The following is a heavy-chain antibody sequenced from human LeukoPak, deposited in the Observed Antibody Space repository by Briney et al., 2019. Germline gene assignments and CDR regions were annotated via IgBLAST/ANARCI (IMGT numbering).Heavy chain of an antibody. Sequence: GGSLRLSCVASGFTFSTYAMSWVRQAPGKGLDWVSSISDSGDTTYFADSVKGRFTISRDNSRNTLYLQMNSLRADDTAVYYCVRDLWSSGYAYSGYWGQGTLVTVSS. J-gene: IGHJ4*02. CDR2: ISDSGDTT. V-gene: IGHV3-23*01. CDR1: GFTFSTYA. D-gene: IGHD3-22*01. CDR3: VRDLWSSGYAYSGY.